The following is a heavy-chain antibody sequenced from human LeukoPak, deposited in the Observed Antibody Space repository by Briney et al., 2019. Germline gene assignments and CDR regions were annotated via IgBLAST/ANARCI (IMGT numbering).Heavy chain of an antibody. CDR3: ARERMDTSMDY. D-gene: IGHD5-18*01. CDR1: GGTISRCRYY. J-gene: IGHJ4*02. V-gene: IGHV4-61*02. Sequence: SQTLSLTCTVSGGTISRCRYYWTWIRQPGGKGLEWIGRIYTSWSTNHNPSLKSRVTISLNTSKDQFSLKLLSVTAAHTGVYFWARERMDTSMDYWGQGTLVTVSS. CDR2: IYTSWST.